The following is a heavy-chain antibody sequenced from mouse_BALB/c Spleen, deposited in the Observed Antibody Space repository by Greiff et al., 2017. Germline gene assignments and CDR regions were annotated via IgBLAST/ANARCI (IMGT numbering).Heavy chain of an antibody. D-gene: IGHD1-1*01. V-gene: IGHV14-1*02. Sequence: VQLKQSGAELVRPGALVKLSCKASGFNIKDYYMHWVKQRPEQGLEWIGWIDPENGNTIYDPKFQGKASITADTSSNTAYLQLSSLTSEDTAVYYCARWITTVYYYAMDYWGQGTSVTVSS. CDR3: ARWITTVYYYAMDY. CDR2: IDPENGNT. J-gene: IGHJ4*01. CDR1: GFNIKDYY.